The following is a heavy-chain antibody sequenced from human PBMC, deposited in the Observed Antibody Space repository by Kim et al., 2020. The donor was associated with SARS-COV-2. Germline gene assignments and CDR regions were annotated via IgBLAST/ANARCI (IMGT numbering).Heavy chain of an antibody. CDR2: IYHSGST. V-gene: IGHV4-38-2*02. CDR1: GYSISSGYY. J-gene: IGHJ5*02. D-gene: IGHD4-17*01. CDR3: ARATFRDYVWFDP. Sequence: SETLSLICTVSGYSISSGYYWGWIRQPPGKGLEWIGSIYHSGSTYYNPSLKSRVTISVDTSKNQFSLKLSSVTAADTAVYYCARATFRDYVWFDPWGQGTLVTVSS.